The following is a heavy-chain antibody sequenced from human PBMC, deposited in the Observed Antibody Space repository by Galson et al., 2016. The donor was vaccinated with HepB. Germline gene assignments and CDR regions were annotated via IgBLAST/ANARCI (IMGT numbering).Heavy chain of an antibody. CDR2: INPSGGST. J-gene: IGHJ3*02. Sequence: SVKVSCKASGYSFTGYYIHWVRQAPGQGLEWMGMINPSGGSTTYTQKFLGRVTMTRDMSTSTVYMELRSLRSEDTAVYYCARVKWLRSPSDMWGQGTMVTVSS. CDR1: GYSFTGYY. D-gene: IGHD5-12*01. CDR3: ARVKWLRSPSDM. V-gene: IGHV1-46*03.